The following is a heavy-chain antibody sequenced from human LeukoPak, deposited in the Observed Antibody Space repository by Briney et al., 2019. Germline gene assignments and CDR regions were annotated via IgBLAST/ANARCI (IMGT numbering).Heavy chain of an antibody. J-gene: IGHJ4*02. CDR3: ARDEDAF. CDR1: GFTFRNNA. Sequence: GGSLRLSFAASGFTFRNNAMNGFRRPPGKGLEWVSYISSDSSTIFYADSVKGRFTISRDNVKNSLFLQLNSLRDEDTAVYYCARDEDAFGGQGTLVTVSS. V-gene: IGHV3-48*02. CDR2: ISSDSSTI.